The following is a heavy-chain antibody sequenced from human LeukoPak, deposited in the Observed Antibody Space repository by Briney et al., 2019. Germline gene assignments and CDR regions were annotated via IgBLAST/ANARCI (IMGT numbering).Heavy chain of an antibody. CDR2: ILTNGNT. D-gene: IGHD2-15*01. CDR1: GGFINGYF. CDR3: ARSARVEPGTGYYFDS. Sequence: SETLSLTCTVSGGFINGYFWSWMRQPAGKGLEWIGRILTNGNTDYNPSLNSRVTMSMDTSRNQFSLKLRSVSAADTAVYYCARSARVEPGTGYYFDSWGRGTLVTVSS. V-gene: IGHV4-4*07. J-gene: IGHJ4*02.